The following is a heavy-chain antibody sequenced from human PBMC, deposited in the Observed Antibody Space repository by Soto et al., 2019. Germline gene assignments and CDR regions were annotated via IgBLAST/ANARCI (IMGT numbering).Heavy chain of an antibody. CDR3: ARDVDDSNYVVGWFDP. Sequence: SETLSLTCPVSGGSISSYYWSWIRQPPGKGLELIGYIYYSGSTNYNPSLKSRVTISVDTSKNQFSLKLSSVTAADTAVYYCARDVDDSNYVVGWFDPWGQGTLVTVSS. V-gene: IGHV4-59*01. D-gene: IGHD4-4*01. CDR2: IYYSGST. J-gene: IGHJ5*02. CDR1: GGSISSYY.